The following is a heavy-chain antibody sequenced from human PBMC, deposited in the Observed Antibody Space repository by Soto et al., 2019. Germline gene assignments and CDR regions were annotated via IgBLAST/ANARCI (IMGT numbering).Heavy chain of an antibody. Sequence: LRLSCAASGFTFRGYAMHWVRQAPGKGLEWVAAISYDGTKKYLADSVKGRFTISRDNYQNTLYLQLNSLKSEDAALYYCARDLRGTHLVYYFDYWGQGTLVTVSS. V-gene: IGHV3-30-3*01. J-gene: IGHJ4*02. D-gene: IGHD1-1*01. CDR2: ISYDGTKK. CDR3: ARDLRGTHLVYYFDY. CDR1: GFTFRGYA.